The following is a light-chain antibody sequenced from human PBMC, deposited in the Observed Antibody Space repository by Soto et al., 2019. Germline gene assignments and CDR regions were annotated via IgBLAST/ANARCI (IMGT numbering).Light chain of an antibody. CDR3: SSYTSSGTLYV. V-gene: IGLV2-14*01. Sequence: QSALTQPASVSGSPGQSSTIFCTGTSSDVGGYNYVSWYQQHPGKAPKLMIYDVSNRPSGVSNRFSGSKSGNTASLTISGLQAEDEADYYCSSYTSSGTLYVFGTGTKVTVL. CDR2: DVS. CDR1: SSDVGGYNY. J-gene: IGLJ1*01.